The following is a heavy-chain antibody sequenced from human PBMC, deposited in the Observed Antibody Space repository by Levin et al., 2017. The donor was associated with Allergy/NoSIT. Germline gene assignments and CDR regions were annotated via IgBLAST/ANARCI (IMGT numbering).Heavy chain of an antibody. J-gene: IGHJ4*02. V-gene: IGHV5-51*01. CDR3: ARHGVGSGWDTGDY. D-gene: IGHD6-19*01. Sequence: PGGSLRLSCKTSGSSFTNYWIGWVCQRPGQGLEWMGVTHPGTSETRYGPSFQGHVSISVDKSVTTAYLQWSSLKASDTAIYYGARHGVGSGWDTGDYWGQGTLVTVSS. CDR2: THPGTSET. CDR1: GSSFTNYW.